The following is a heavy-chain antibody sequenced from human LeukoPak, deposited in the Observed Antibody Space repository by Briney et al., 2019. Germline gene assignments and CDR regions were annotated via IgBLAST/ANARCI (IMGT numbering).Heavy chain of an antibody. V-gene: IGHV1-69*04. D-gene: IGHD7-27*01. Sequence: SVKVSCKASGGTFSSYAISWVRQAPGQGLEWMGRIIPILGIANYAQKFQGRVTITADKSTSTAYMELSSLRSEDTAVYYCAREGSNLSELGYWGQGTLVTVSS. J-gene: IGHJ4*02. CDR1: GGTFSSYA. CDR2: IIPILGIA. CDR3: AREGSNLSELGY.